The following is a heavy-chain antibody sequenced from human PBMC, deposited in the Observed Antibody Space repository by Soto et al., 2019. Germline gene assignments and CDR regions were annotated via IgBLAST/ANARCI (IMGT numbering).Heavy chain of an antibody. CDR2: IRATGGKI. D-gene: IGHD3-16*01. V-gene: IGHV3-23*01. Sequence: EVQLLESGGGLARPGGSLRLSCVASGFTFSDYAMTWVRQAPGKGLEWVATIRATGGKIEYTDSLEGRFTISRDNSKNTLYLQLNGLTSDDTAVHYCAKVAGGLGYFDLWGRGTLVTVSS. J-gene: IGHJ2*01. CDR1: GFTFSDYA. CDR3: AKVAGGLGYFDL.